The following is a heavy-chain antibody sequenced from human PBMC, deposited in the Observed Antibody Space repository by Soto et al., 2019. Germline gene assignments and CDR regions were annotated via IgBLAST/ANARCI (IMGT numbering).Heavy chain of an antibody. CDR3: ALHTKYNSGWFGLIDF. V-gene: IGHV3-30*03. Sequence: QVQLVDSGGGMVQPGRSLRLSCAASGFTFSTYGMHWVRQVPGKGLEWVAVISYDGSNTYYADSVKGRFSISRDNSKNTLYLKMNRLTAEDTAVYYCALHTKYNSGWFGLIDFWGTGALVTVSS. D-gene: IGHD3-10*01. CDR2: ISYDGSNT. CDR1: GFTFSTYG. J-gene: IGHJ4*02.